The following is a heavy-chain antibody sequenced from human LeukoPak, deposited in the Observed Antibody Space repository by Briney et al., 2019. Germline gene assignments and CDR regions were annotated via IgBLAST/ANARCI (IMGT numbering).Heavy chain of an antibody. Sequence: PGGSLRLSCAASGFTFSSYAMPWVRQAPGKGLEWVAVISYDGSNKYYADSVKGRFTISRDNSKNTLYLQMNSLRAEDTAVYYCAKGALPLVRYYYYGMDVWGQGTTVTVSS. D-gene: IGHD6-6*01. J-gene: IGHJ6*02. V-gene: IGHV3-30-3*01. CDR3: AKGALPLVRYYYYGMDV. CDR1: GFTFSSYA. CDR2: ISYDGSNK.